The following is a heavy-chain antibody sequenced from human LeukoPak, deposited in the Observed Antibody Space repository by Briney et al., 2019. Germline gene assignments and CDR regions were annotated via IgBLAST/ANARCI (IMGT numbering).Heavy chain of an antibody. CDR2: IYNSGST. CDR3: AKYSLSRETFQH. V-gene: IGHV4-30-4*07. CDR1: GDSIDSGGFS. J-gene: IGHJ1*01. Sequence: SETLSLTCVVSGDSIDSGGFSWSWIRQAPGKGLEWIGYIYNSGSTFYNPSLESRLTISIGMSKNQMSMRLNSVTAADTAVYFCAKYSLSRETFQHWGQGTLVTVSS. D-gene: IGHD5/OR15-5a*01.